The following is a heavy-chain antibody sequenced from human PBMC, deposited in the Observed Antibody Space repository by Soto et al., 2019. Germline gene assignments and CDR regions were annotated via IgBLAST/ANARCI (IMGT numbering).Heavy chain of an antibody. Sequence: EVQLLESGGGLVQPGGSLRLSCAASGFTFSRNAMSWVRQAPGKGLEWVSGISGGGATTYYADSVKGRFTISRDNSKNTLYLQMNNLGAEDTAVYYCAKDVAAGYWGQGTLVTVSS. V-gene: IGHV3-23*01. D-gene: IGHD6-13*01. CDR3: AKDVAAGY. J-gene: IGHJ4*02. CDR1: GFTFSRNA. CDR2: ISGGGATT.